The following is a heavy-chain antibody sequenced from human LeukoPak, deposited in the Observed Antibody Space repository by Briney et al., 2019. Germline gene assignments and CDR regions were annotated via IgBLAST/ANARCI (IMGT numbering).Heavy chain of an antibody. CDR1: GITFSRYW. Sequence: GGSLKHSCVDSGITFSRYWKSWGRQAPGKGMEWVANIKQDGGEKYYVDSVKGRFTISRDNAKNSLYLQMNSLRVEDTAVYYCARDGRPLDYWGQGTLVTVSS. V-gene: IGHV3-7*03. J-gene: IGHJ4*02. CDR2: IKQDGGEK. CDR3: ARDGRPLDY.